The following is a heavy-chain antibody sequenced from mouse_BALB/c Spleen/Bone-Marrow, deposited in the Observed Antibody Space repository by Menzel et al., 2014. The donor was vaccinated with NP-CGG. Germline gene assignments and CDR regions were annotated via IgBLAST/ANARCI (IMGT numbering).Heavy chain of an antibody. J-gene: IGHJ2*01. CDR2: IYPGNSNT. CDR1: GYSFTSYW. V-gene: IGHV1-5*01. CDR3: TVSLTLYYFDY. Sequence: EVQLQQSGTVLARPGASVKMSCKASGYSFTSYWMHWVKQRPGQGLEWIGAIYPGNSNTNYNQKFTGKAKLTAVTSASTAYMELSSLTNKDSAVYYCTVSLTLYYFDYWGQGTTLTVSS. D-gene: IGHD5-1*01.